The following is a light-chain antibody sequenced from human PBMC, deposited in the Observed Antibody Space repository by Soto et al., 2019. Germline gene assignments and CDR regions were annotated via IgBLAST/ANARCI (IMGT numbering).Light chain of an antibody. CDR3: MQALQTPIT. V-gene: IGKV2-28*01. CDR2: LNS. J-gene: IGKJ5*01. CDR1: QSLLHSNGYYF. Sequence: DIVMTQSPLSLPVTPGEPASISCRSSQSLLHSNGYYFLVWYLQKPGQSPQLLIYLNSNRASGVPDRFSGSGAGTEFTLKYSRVEAEDVGVYYCMQALQTPITFDQGTRLEIK.